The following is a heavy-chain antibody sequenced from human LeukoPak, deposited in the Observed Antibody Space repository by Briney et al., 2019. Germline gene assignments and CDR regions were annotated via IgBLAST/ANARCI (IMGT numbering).Heavy chain of an antibody. J-gene: IGHJ4*02. CDR3: ARGSGSYIDYFDY. CDR2: INPNSGGT. CDR1: GGTFSSYA. V-gene: IGHV1-2*06. D-gene: IGHD1-26*01. Sequence: ASVNVSCKASGGTFSSYAISWVRQAPGQGLEWMGRINPNSGGTNYAQKFQGRVAMTRDTSISTAYMELSRLRSDDTAVYYCARGSGSYIDYFDYWGQGTLVTVSS.